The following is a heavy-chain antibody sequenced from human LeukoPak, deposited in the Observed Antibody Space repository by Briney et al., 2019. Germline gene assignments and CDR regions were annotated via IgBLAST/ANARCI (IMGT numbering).Heavy chain of an antibody. CDR1: GFTFNNYA. Sequence: SGGSLRLSCAASGFTFNNYAIHWVRQAPGKGLGWVAVISYDGSNKFYADSVMGRFTISRDNSKNTLYLQTNSLRAEDTAVYFCARDPQYHAFDIWGQGQWSPSLQ. D-gene: IGHD4-11*01. V-gene: IGHV3-30-3*01. CDR2: ISYDGSNK. J-gene: IGHJ3*02. CDR3: ARDPQYHAFDI.